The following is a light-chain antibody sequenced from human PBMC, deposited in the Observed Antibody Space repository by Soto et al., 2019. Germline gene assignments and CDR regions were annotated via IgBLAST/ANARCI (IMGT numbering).Light chain of an antibody. Sequence: SYELTQPPSVSVAPGQTARITCGGNHIGSKSVHWYQQKPGQAPVLVVYDDRDRPSGIAERFSGSNSGNTATLTISRVEAGDEADYYCQVWDSSSDHYVFGTGTKLTVL. CDR1: HIGSKS. V-gene: IGLV3-21*02. CDR2: DDR. CDR3: QVWDSSSDHYV. J-gene: IGLJ1*01.